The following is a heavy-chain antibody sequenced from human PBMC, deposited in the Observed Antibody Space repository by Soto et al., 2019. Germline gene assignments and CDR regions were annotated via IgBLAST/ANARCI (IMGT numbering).Heavy chain of an antibody. J-gene: IGHJ4*02. CDR3: ARDYGGNSLFDY. CDR1: GGSISSSSYY. Sequence: QLQLQESGPGLVKPSETLSLTCTVSGGSISSSSYYWGWIRQPPGKGLEWIGSIYYSGSTYYNPSLKSRVTLSVDTSKNQFSLKLSSVTAADTAVYYCARDYGGNSLFDYWGQGTLVTVSS. CDR2: IYYSGST. D-gene: IGHD4-17*01. V-gene: IGHV4-39*01.